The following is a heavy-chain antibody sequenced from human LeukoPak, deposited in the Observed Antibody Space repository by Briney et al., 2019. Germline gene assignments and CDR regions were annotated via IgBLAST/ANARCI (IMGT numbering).Heavy chain of an antibody. V-gene: IGHV1-69*06. J-gene: IGHJ6*03. Sequence: SVKVSCKASGGTFSSYAVSWVRQAPGQGLEWMGGIIPIIGSANYAQKFQGRVTITADRSTSTAYMEVSGLRSDDTAVYYCARGMATMQNYYYYMDVWGKGTTVTVSS. D-gene: IGHD5-24*01. CDR2: IIPIIGSA. CDR1: GGTFSSYA. CDR3: ARGMATMQNYYYYMDV.